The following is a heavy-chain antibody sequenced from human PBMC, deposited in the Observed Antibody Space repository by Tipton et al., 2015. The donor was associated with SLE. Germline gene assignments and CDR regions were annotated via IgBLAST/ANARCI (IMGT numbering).Heavy chain of an antibody. CDR1: GDSLSGQY. D-gene: IGHD2-2*01. J-gene: IGHJ6*02. V-gene: IGHV4-34*01. CDR3: ARGCSSSTCEPFYFFGMDV. Sequence: TLSLTCSVYGDSLSGQYWSWIRQPPGKGLEWIGEVFRGGSTNYSPSLESRVTITVDMSKNQFSLRLISVTAADTAVYYCARGCSSSTCEPFYFFGMDVWGQVTTVTVSS. CDR2: VFRGGST.